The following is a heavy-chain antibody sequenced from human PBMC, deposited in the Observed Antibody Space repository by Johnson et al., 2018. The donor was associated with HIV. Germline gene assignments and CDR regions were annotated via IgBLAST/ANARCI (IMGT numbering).Heavy chain of an antibody. J-gene: IGHJ3*02. Sequence: QVQLVESGGGLVKPGGSLRLSCAASGFTFSDYYMSWIRQAPGKGLEWVSYISSSGSTIYYADSVKGRFTISRDHAKNSLYLQVNSLRAEDTALYYCARGGDIVLVVYAMGHDAFDIWGQGTMVTVSS. CDR2: ISSSGSTI. CDR1: GFTFSDYY. CDR3: ARGGDIVLVVYAMGHDAFDI. V-gene: IGHV3-11*01. D-gene: IGHD2-8*02.